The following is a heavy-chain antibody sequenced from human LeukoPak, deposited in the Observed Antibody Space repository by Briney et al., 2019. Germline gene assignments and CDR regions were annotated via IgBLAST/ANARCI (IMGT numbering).Heavy chain of an antibody. Sequence: GGSLRLSCAASGFTFRNYNMNWVRQAPGKGLEWVANIKQDGSEKYYVDSVRGRFTISRDNAQNSLYLRMSSLRVEDTAVYYCARDRYCSGGSCNSIGYFDYWGQGTLVPVSS. J-gene: IGHJ4*02. CDR3: ARDRYCSGGSCNSIGYFDY. V-gene: IGHV3-7*01. CDR1: GFTFRNYN. D-gene: IGHD2-15*01. CDR2: IKQDGSEK.